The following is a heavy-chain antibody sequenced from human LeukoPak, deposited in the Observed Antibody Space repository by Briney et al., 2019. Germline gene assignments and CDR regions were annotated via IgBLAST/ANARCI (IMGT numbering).Heavy chain of an antibody. D-gene: IGHD2-21*02. CDR3: ARASRTGIVVVTATPFDY. CDR1: GFTFSSYS. Sequence: GGSLRLSCAASGFTFSSYSMNWVRQAPGKGLEWVSSISSSSSYIYYADSMKGRFTISRDNAKNSLYLQINSLRAEDTAVYYCARASRTGIVVVTATPFDYWGQGTLVTVSS. V-gene: IGHV3-21*01. CDR2: ISSSSSYI. J-gene: IGHJ4*02.